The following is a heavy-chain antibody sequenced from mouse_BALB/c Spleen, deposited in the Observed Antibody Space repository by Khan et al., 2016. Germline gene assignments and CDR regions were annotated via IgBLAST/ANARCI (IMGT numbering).Heavy chain of an antibody. CDR2: ISYSGST. CDR1: GYSITSDYA. Sequence: EVQLRESGPGLVKPSQSLSLTCTVTGYSITSDYAWYWIRQSPGNKLEWMCYISYSGSTSYNPSLKIQSPITRDTSKNQFFLQVNSVATEDKATYYCSRYDYDRGYFDYWGQGTTLTVSS. D-gene: IGHD2-4*01. V-gene: IGHV3-2*02. CDR3: SRYDYDRGYFDY. J-gene: IGHJ2*01.